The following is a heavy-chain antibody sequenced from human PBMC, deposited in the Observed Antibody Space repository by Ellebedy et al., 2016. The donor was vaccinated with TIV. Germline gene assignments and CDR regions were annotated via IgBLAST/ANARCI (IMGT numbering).Heavy chain of an antibody. V-gene: IGHV4-4*07. CDR1: GGAISDFY. J-gene: IGHJ3*02. Sequence: GSLRLXXCVSGGAISDFYYTWIRQPAGKGLEWIGRIYIDGSTDYNPSLKSRLTMSLDRSASQISLSLGSVTAADTAVYFCVASLWLRTTGRDSLDMWGQGTMVTVSS. CDR2: IYIDGST. D-gene: IGHD1-7*01. CDR3: VASLWLRTTGRDSLDM.